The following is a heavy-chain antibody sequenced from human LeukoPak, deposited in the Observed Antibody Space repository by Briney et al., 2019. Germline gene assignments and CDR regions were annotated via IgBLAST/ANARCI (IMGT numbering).Heavy chain of an antibody. CDR2: IYYSGST. J-gene: IGHJ4*02. D-gene: IGHD1-26*01. Sequence: SETLSLTCTVSGGSISSYYWSWIRQPPGKGLEWIGYIYYSGSTYYNPSLKSRVTISVDTSKNQFSLKLSSVTAADTAVYYCARDSVYTGSSLDYWGQGTLVTVSS. V-gene: IGHV4-59*12. CDR1: GGSISSYY. CDR3: ARDSVYTGSSLDY.